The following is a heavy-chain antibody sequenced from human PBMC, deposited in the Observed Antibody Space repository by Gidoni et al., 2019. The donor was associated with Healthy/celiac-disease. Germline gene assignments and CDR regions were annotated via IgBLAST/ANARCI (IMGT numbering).Heavy chain of an antibody. V-gene: IGHV4-34*01. J-gene: IGHJ6*02. CDR3: ARGQTRVSSSWYYYYYGMDV. CDR1: GGSFSGYY. CDR2: INHSGST. Sequence: QVQLQQWGAGLLKPSETLSLTCAVYGGSFSGYYWSWIRQPPGKGLEWIGEINHSGSTNYNPSLKSRVTISVDTSKNQFSLKLSSVTAADTAVYYCARGQTRVSSSWYYYYYGMDVWGQGTTVTVSS. D-gene: IGHD6-13*01.